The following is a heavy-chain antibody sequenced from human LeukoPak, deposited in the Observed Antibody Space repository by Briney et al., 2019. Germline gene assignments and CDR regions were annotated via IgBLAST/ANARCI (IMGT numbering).Heavy chain of an antibody. J-gene: IGHJ4*02. CDR3: ARGGALTTVTNAGARYFDY. CDR2: IYSGGST. D-gene: IGHD4-17*01. Sequence: GGSLRLSCAASGFTVSSNYMSWVRQAPGKGLEWVSVIYSGGSTYYADSVKGRFTISRDNSKNTLYLQMNSLRAEDTAVYYCARGGALTTVTNAGARYFDYWGQGTLVTVSS. V-gene: IGHV3-53*01. CDR1: GFTVSSNY.